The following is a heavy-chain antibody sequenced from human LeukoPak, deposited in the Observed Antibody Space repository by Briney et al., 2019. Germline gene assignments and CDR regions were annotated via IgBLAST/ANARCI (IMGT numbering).Heavy chain of an antibody. CDR3: ARRVRIAAAGRFDP. V-gene: IGHV4-34*01. CDR2: INHSGST. CDR1: GGSFSGYY. J-gene: IGHJ5*02. D-gene: IGHD6-13*01. Sequence: SETLSLTCAVYGGSFSGYYWSWIRQPPGKGLEWIGEINHSGSTNYNPSLKSRVTISVDTSKNQFSLKLSSVTAADTAVYYCARRVRIAAAGRFDPRGQGTLVTVSS.